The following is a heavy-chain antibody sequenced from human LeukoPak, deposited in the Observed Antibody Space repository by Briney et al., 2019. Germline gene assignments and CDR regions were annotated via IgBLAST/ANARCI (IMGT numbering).Heavy chain of an antibody. D-gene: IGHD1-26*01. CDR3: ARVVGGSYWPLIDY. CDR2: ISYDGGNK. J-gene: IGHJ4*02. Sequence: GRSLRLSCAASGFTFSSYAMHWVRQAPGKGLEWVAVISYDGGNKYYADSVKGRFTISRDNSKNTLYLQMNSLRAEDTAVYYCARVVGGSYWPLIDYWGQGTLVTVSS. CDR1: GFTFSSYA. V-gene: IGHV3-30-3*01.